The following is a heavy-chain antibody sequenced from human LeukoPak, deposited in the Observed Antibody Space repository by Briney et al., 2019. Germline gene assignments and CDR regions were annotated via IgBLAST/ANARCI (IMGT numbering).Heavy chain of an antibody. Sequence: SETLSLTCTVSGGSISSNYWSWIRQPPGKGLEWIGYIYSSGSTNYNPSLKSRVTISVDTSKSQFSLKLSSVTAADTAVYYCARHLLVEAATGDPFDDWGQGTLVTASS. CDR2: IYSSGST. CDR3: ARHLLVEAATGDPFDD. V-gene: IGHV4-59*08. CDR1: GGSISSNY. J-gene: IGHJ4*01. D-gene: IGHD6-13*01.